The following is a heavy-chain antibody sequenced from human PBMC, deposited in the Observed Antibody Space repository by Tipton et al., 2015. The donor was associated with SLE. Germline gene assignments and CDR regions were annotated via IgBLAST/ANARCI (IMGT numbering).Heavy chain of an antibody. CDR2: ISSSSSYT. D-gene: IGHD6-6*01. Sequence: SLRLSCAASGFTFSSYSMNWVRQAPGKGLEWVSYISSSSSYTNYTDSVKGRFTISRDNAKNSLYLQMNSLRAEDTAVYYCARVGVAAHPDAFDIWGQGTMVTVSS. CDR1: GFTFSSYS. J-gene: IGHJ3*02. CDR3: ARVGVAAHPDAFDI. V-gene: IGHV3-21*05.